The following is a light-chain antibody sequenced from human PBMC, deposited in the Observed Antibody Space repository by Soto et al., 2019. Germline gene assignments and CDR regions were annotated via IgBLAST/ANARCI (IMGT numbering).Light chain of an antibody. CDR1: SSNIRSNT. J-gene: IGLJ1*01. Sequence: QSVLTQPPSASGTPGQRVTISCSGSSSNIRSNTVHWYQQLPGTAPRLLIHSTDQRPSGVPDRFSGSKSGTSASLAISGLQSEDEADYYCAAWDDSLNGLYVFGTGTKVTVL. CDR2: STD. CDR3: AAWDDSLNGLYV. V-gene: IGLV1-44*01.